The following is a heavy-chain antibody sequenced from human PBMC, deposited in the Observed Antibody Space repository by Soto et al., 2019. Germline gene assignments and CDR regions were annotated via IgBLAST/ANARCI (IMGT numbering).Heavy chain of an antibody. CDR1: GYTFTGYY. V-gene: IGHV1-2*02. Sequence: ASVKVSCKASGYTFTGYYMHWVRQAPGQGLEWMGWINPNSGGTNYAQKFQGRVTMTRDTSISTAYMELGRLRSDDTAVYYCARFINVAAAGPYDYYYGMDVWGQGTTVTVSS. CDR3: ARFINVAAAGPYDYYYGMDV. J-gene: IGHJ6*02. D-gene: IGHD6-13*01. CDR2: INPNSGGT.